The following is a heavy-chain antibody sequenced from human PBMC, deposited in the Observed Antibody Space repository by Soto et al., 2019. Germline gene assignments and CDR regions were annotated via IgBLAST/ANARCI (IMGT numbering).Heavy chain of an antibody. D-gene: IGHD6-19*01. CDR3: VRESTPAGTHWVDT. V-gene: IGHV4-30-2*01. J-gene: IGHJ5*02. CDR2: ISHSGST. CDR1: GGSINSGRSS. Sequence: QLQLLESGSGLVKPSQTLSLTCSVSGGSINSGRSSWNWIRQPPGKGLECIAYISHSGSTYYTPSLKRRVTISVDMSKIQFSLKLTSLSAADTAVYYCVRESTPAGTHWVDTWGPGILVTVSS.